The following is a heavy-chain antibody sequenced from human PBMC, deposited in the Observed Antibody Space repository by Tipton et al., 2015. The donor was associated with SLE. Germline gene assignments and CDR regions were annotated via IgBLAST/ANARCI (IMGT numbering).Heavy chain of an antibody. CDR1: GGTFSSYA. V-gene: IGHV1-69*01. CDR2: IIPIFGTA. Sequence: QLVQSGAEVKKPGSSVKVSCKASGGTFSSYAISWVRQAPGQGLEWMGGIIPIFGTANYAQKFQGRVTITADESTSTAYMELSSLRSGDTAVYYCARRYYDSSGYTRDHYYYYGMDVWGRGTTVTVSS. D-gene: IGHD3-22*01. CDR3: ARRYYDSSGYTRDHYYYYGMDV. J-gene: IGHJ6*02.